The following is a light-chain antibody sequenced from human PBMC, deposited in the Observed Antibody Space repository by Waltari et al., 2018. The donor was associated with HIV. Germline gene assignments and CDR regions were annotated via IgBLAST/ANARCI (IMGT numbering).Light chain of an antibody. CDR3: GRWDSSLSGHWV. J-gene: IGLJ3*02. V-gene: IGLV1-51*01. Sequence: QSVLTQPPSVSAAPDQKFTISCPQTRSKIGNRYVSCYPKPPGTASKLLIYDNNKRPSGIPDRFSGSKSGTTATLGITGRQTGDEADYYCGRWDSSLSGHWVFGGGTKLTVL. CDR2: DNN. CDR1: RSKIGNRY.